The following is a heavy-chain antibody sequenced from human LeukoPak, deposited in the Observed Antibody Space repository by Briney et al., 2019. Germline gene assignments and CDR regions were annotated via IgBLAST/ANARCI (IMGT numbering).Heavy chain of an antibody. V-gene: IGHV4-39*01. Sequence: SETLSLTCSVSGVSISSSNSYWGWIRQPPGKGLEWIGSIYYTGNTYYNASLKSRVTISIDTSKNQFSLKLTSVTAADTAVYYCAKQTGSGLFILPGGQGTLVTVSS. CDR3: AKQTGSGLFILP. D-gene: IGHD3/OR15-3a*01. CDR2: IYYTGNT. CDR1: GVSISSSNSY. J-gene: IGHJ4*02.